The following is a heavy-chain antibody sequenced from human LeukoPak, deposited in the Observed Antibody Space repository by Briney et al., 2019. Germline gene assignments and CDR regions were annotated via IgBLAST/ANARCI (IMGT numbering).Heavy chain of an antibody. V-gene: IGHV4-61*02. J-gene: IGHJ5*02. CDR1: GGSISSGSYY. Sequence: SETLSLACTVSGGSISSGSYYWSWIRQPAGKGLEWIGRIYTSGSTNYNPSLKSRVTISVDTSKNQFSLKLSSVTAADTAVYYCARAIGRDNWFDPWGQGTLVTVSS. CDR2: IYTSGST. CDR3: ARAIGRDNWFDP. D-gene: IGHD1-26*01.